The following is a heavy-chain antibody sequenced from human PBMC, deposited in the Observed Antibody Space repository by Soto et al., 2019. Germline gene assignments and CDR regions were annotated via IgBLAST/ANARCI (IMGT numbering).Heavy chain of an antibody. Sequence: GESLKISCKASGYNFTSNWIAWVRQMPGKGLEWMGIIFPGDSDTTYSPSFHGQVTISADKSINTAYLQWSSLKASDTAMYYCARHESLWVGEVLLGCCGGMDVWGQGTTVTVSS. CDR2: IFPGDSDT. V-gene: IGHV5-51*01. CDR3: ARHESLWVGEVLLGCCGGMDV. J-gene: IGHJ6*02. D-gene: IGHD3-10*01. CDR1: GYNFTSNW.